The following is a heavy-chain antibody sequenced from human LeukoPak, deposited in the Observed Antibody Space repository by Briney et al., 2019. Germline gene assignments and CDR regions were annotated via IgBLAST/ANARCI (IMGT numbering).Heavy chain of an antibody. CDR1: GFTFTNYG. V-gene: IGHV3-23*01. Sequence: GGSLRLSCAASGFTFTNYGMSWVRQAPGKGLEWVSAVSGGGGSTYYADSVKGRFTIPRDNSKNTVYLQMNSLRAEDTAVYYCAKEKNSGYYYHFDYWGQGTLVTVSS. D-gene: IGHD3-22*01. CDR3: AKEKNSGYYYHFDY. CDR2: VSGGGGST. J-gene: IGHJ4*02.